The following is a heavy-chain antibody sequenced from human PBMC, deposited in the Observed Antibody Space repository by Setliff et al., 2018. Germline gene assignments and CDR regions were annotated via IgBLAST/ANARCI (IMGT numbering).Heavy chain of an antibody. Sequence: GGSLRLSCAACGFTFSRYWMSWVRQAPGKGLEWVANIKQDGSEKYYVDSVKGRFTITRDNAKNSLYLQMNSLRAEDTAVYYCARDGGEYWGQGTLVTVSS. V-gene: IGHV3-7*01. D-gene: IGHD3-16*01. CDR1: GFTFSRYW. CDR2: IKQDGSEK. J-gene: IGHJ4*02. CDR3: ARDGGEY.